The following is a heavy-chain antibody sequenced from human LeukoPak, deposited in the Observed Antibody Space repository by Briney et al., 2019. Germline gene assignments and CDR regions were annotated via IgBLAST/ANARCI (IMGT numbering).Heavy chain of an antibody. J-gene: IGHJ4*02. Sequence: GRSLRLSCAASGFTFSSHGMHWVRQAPGKGLEWVASISYDGSTRHYADSVKGRVTSSRDNSKNTLYLQMNSLRTEDTSIYYCAKEELRYFAYWGQGTLVTVSS. D-gene: IGHD3-10*01. CDR1: GFTFSSHG. V-gene: IGHV3-30*18. CDR2: ISYDGSTR. CDR3: AKEELRYFAY.